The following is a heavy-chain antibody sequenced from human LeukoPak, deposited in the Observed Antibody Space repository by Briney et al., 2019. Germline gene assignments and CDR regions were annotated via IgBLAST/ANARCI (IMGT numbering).Heavy chain of an antibody. CDR2: IYSGGST. CDR1: GFTVSSNY. J-gene: IGHJ4*02. CDR3: ARDQDYYGSGSYF. Sequence: GGSLRLSCAASGFTVSSNYMSWVRQAPGKGLEWVSVIYSGGSTYYADSVKGRFTISRDNSKNTLYPQMNSLRAEDTAVYYCARDQDYYGSGSYFWGQGTLVTVSS. V-gene: IGHV3-66*01. D-gene: IGHD3-10*01.